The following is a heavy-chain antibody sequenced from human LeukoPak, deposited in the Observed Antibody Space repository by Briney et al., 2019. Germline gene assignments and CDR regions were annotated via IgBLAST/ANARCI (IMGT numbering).Heavy chain of an antibody. CDR3: AKDGTSYYYIYY. J-gene: IGHJ4*02. D-gene: IGHD2/OR15-2a*01. Sequence: GGSLRLSCAASGFTFSSYEMNWVRQAPGKGLEWVSYISSSGSTIYYADSVKGRFTISRDNAKNSLYLQMNSLRGDDTAVYYCAKDGTSYYYIYYWGQGTLVTVAS. V-gene: IGHV3-48*03. CDR1: GFTFSSYE. CDR2: ISSSGSTI.